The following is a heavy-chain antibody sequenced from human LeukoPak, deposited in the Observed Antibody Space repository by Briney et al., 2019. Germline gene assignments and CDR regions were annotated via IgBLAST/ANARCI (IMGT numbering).Heavy chain of an antibody. J-gene: IGHJ1*01. V-gene: IGHV1-18*01. CDR1: GYTFTNYG. D-gene: IGHD4-11*01. Sequence: ASVKVSCKTSGYTFTNYGVSWVRQAPGQGLEWMGWISAYNGYTNYAQKLQVRVTMTTDTSTSTAYMELRSLTSDDTVVYYCARDKAVTTELTQYFQHWGQGTLVTVSS. CDR2: ISAYNGYT. CDR3: ARDKAVTTELTQYFQH.